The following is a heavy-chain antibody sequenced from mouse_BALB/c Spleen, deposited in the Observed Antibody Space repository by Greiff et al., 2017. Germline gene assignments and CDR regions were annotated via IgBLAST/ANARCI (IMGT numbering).Heavy chain of an antibody. Sequence: QVQLKQSGPGLVQPSQSLSITCTVSGFSLTSYGVHWVRQSPGKGLEWLGVIWSGGSTDYNAAFISRLSISKDNSKSQVFFKMNSLQANDTAIYYCARMNPYAMDYWGQGTSVTVSS. V-gene: IGHV2-2*02. CDR2: IWSGGST. J-gene: IGHJ4*01. CDR3: ARMNPYAMDY. CDR1: GFSLTSYG.